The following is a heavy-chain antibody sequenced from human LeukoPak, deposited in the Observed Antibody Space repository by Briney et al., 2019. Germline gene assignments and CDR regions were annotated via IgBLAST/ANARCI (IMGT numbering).Heavy chain of an antibody. CDR2: VYSGGRT. J-gene: IGHJ5*02. CDR3: ARGPDRWLLLDL. D-gene: IGHD2-15*01. Sequence: PGGSLRLSCAGSGFSVSSSYMSWVRQAPGKGLEWVSVVYSGGRTTYSDSVKGRFTISRDSSKNVVYFEMNSLRGEDTAVYYCARGPDRWLLLDLWGQGTLVTVSS. V-gene: IGHV3-66*01. CDR1: GFSVSSSY.